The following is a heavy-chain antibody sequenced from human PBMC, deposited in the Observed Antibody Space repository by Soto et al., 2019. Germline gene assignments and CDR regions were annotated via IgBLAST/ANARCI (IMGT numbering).Heavy chain of an antibody. Sequence: PSETLSLTCTVSGGSISSSSYYWGWIRQPPGKGLEWIGSIYYSGSTYYNPSLKSRVTISVDKSKNQFSLKLSSVTAADTAVYYCARLSSGWYSFDYWGQGTLVTVSS. CDR2: IYYSGST. J-gene: IGHJ4*02. V-gene: IGHV4-39*01. CDR3: ARLSSGWYSFDY. D-gene: IGHD6-19*01. CDR1: GGSISSSSYY.